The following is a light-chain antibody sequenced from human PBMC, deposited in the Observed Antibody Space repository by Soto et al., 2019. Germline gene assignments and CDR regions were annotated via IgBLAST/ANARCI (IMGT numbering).Light chain of an antibody. V-gene: IGKV2-24*01. Sequence: DIVMTQTPLSSPVTLGQAASIFCSSIQSLLPSDGNTYLSWFQQRPGQPPRLLIYKVSDRFSGVPDRFSGSGAGTDFTLIISRVEAEDVGIYYCMQATQAHWTFGQGTKVDIK. CDR1: QSLLPSDGNTY. CDR3: MQATQAHWT. J-gene: IGKJ1*01. CDR2: KVS.